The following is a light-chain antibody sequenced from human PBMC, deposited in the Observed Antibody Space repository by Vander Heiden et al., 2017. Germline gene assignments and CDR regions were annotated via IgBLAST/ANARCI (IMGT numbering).Light chain of an antibody. J-gene: IGLJ3*02. V-gene: IGLV3-25*03. CDR3: QSRDSSATYWV. Sequence: SYQLTHPPSLSLPPAQTARNTCSGDGLENQYGYWYQQKPGQAPVLLIYKNSGRPSGIPERMSGSSSGTTVTLTISGVQAEDEADYYCQSRDSSATYWVFGGGTKLTVL. CDR1: GLENQY. CDR2: KNS.